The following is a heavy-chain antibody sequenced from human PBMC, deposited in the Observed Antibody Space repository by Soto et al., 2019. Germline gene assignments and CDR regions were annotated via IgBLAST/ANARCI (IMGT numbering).Heavy chain of an antibody. CDR3: ARVGHCSGGSCYELFDY. Sequence: QVQLQESGPGLVKPSQTLSLTCTVSGVSISSGGDYWSWIRQQPGKGLEWMGYIYYSGSTYYKPSLKSRVTIAGNTYKNQFSQKLSSVTAADTAVYYCARVGHCSGGSCYELFDYWGQGTLVTVSS. CDR2: IYYSGST. D-gene: IGHD2-15*01. J-gene: IGHJ4*02. CDR1: GVSISSGGDY. V-gene: IGHV4-31*03.